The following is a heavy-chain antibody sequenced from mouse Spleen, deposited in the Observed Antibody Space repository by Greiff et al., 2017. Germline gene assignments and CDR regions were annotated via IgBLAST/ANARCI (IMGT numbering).Heavy chain of an antibody. CDR1: GFTFSGYA. CDR2: ISSGSGNT. D-gene: IGHD1-1*01. J-gene: IGHJ2*01. Sequence: EVQVVESGGGLVKLGGSLKLSCAASGFTFSGYAMSWVRQTPAKRLEWVATISSGSGNTYYPDSVKGRFTISRDNAKNTLYLQMSSLKSEDTAMYYCARTHYYGSSYDYFDYWGQGTTLTVSS. CDR3: ARTHYYGSSYDYFDY. V-gene: IGHV5-9-3*01.